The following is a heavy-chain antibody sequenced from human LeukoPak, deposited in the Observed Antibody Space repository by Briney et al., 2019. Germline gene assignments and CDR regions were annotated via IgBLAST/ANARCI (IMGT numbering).Heavy chain of an antibody. Sequence: GASVKVSCKASGYTFTGYYMHWVRQAPGQGLEWMGMIYPREGSTSYAQKFQGRVTVTRDTSTSTVHMELSGLRSEVTAVYYCARDQEGFDYWGQGTVVTVSS. CDR1: GYTFTGYY. CDR2: IYPREGST. J-gene: IGHJ4*02. CDR3: ARDQEGFDY. V-gene: IGHV1-46*01.